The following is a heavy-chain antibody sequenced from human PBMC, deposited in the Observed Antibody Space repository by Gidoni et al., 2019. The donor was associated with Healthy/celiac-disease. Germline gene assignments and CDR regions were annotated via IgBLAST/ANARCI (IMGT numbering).Heavy chain of an antibody. V-gene: IGHV3-30-3*01. Sequence: QVQLVESGGGVVQPGWSLRLSCAASGFPFSSYAMHWVRQAPGKGLEWVAVISYDGSNKYYADSVKGRFTISRDNSKNTLYLQMNSLRAEDTAVYYCAREDPNIAVAGHMVDYWGQGTLVTVSS. CDR3: AREDPNIAVAGHMVDY. J-gene: IGHJ4*02. CDR2: ISYDGSNK. D-gene: IGHD6-19*01. CDR1: GFPFSSYA.